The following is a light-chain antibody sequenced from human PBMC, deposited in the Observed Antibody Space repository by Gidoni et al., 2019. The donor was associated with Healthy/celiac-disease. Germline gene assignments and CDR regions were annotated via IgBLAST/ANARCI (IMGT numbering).Light chain of an antibody. CDR2: AAS. CDR1: QTISSY. Sequence: DIQMTQSPSSLSAPVRDRITITCRASQTISSYLNWYQQRPGKAPKLLIYAASSLQSGVPSRFSGSGAGTDFTLTISSLQPEDFATYYCQQSYSTPLTFGGGTKVEIK. CDR3: QQSYSTPLT. V-gene: IGKV1-39*01. J-gene: IGKJ4*01.